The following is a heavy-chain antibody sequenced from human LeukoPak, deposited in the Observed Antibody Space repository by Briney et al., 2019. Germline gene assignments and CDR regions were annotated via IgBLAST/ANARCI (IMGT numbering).Heavy chain of an antibody. CDR1: GFTFSSYS. J-gene: IGHJ4*02. D-gene: IGHD6-19*01. CDR3: ARVLRLYYFDY. CDR2: ISSSSSYI. V-gene: IGHV3-21*01. Sequence: GGSLRLSCAASGFTFSSYSMSWVRQAPGKGLEWVSSISSSSSYIYYADSVKGRFTISRDNAKNSLYLQMNSLRAEDTAVYYCARVLRLYYFDYWGQGTLVTVSS.